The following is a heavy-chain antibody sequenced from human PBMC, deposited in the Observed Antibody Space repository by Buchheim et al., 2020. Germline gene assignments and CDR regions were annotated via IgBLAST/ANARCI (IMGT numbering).Heavy chain of an antibody. CDR1: GFSVSTSGVG. CDR2: IYWDDDK. V-gene: IGHV2-5*02. Sequence: QIILKESGPTLVKPTQTLTLTCTFSGFSVSTSGVGMGWLRQPPGKALEWLALIYWDDDKRYSPSLKSRLTITKDTSKNQVVLTMTNMDPVDTATYYRAHRSGSVWYGGSRWYFDYWGQGTL. CDR3: AHRSGSVWYGGSRWYFDY. D-gene: IGHD6-19*01. J-gene: IGHJ4*02.